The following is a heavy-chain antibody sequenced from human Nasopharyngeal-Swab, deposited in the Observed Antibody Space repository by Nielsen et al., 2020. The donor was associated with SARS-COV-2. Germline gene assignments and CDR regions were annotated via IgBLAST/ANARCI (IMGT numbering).Heavy chain of an antibody. Sequence: ESLKISCTVSGGSIGSNDHYWGWIRQPPGQGLEWVASVSQTGSGYYNPSLKSRITVSIDTPKNQFSLNLKSVTAADTATYYCARFIAAVGTRWFDPWGQGILVAVSS. V-gene: IGHV4-39*01. CDR2: VSQTGSG. CDR1: GGSIGSNDHY. CDR3: ARFIAAVGTRWFDP. D-gene: IGHD6-13*01. J-gene: IGHJ5*02.